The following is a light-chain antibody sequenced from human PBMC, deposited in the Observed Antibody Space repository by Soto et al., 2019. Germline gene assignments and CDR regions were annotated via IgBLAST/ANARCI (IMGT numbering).Light chain of an antibody. J-gene: IGKJ1*01. CDR1: QSVRSN. Sequence: EKVMTQSPATLSVSPGERATLPCRASQSVRSNLAWYQQKPGQAPRLLIYGASSRATGIPDRFSGSGSGTDFTLTISRLEPEDFAVYYCQQYGSSPRTFGQGTKVDIK. V-gene: IGKV3-20*01. CDR2: GAS. CDR3: QQYGSSPRT.